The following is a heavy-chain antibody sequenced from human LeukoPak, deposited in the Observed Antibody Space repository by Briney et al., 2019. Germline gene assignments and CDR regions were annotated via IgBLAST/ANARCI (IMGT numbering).Heavy chain of an antibody. Sequence: SETLSLTCTVSGGSISSYYWSWIRQPPGKGLEWIGYIYYSGSTNYNPSLKSRVTISVDTSKNQFSLKLSSVTAADTAVYYCAKDSLYSSSYPWGQGTLVTVSS. CDR1: GGSISSYY. CDR3: AKDSLYSSSYP. CDR2: IYYSGST. J-gene: IGHJ5*02. D-gene: IGHD6-13*01. V-gene: IGHV4-59*01.